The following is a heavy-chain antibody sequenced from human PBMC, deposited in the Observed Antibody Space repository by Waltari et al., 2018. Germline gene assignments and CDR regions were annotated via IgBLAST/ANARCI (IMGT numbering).Heavy chain of an antibody. V-gene: IGHV4-4*02. CDR1: GVSITSTNW. CDR2: IDHLEKT. J-gene: IGHJ5*02. Sequence: QVQLQESGPGLVKPSGTLSLTCAVSGVSITSTNWWHWVRQPPGKGLEWIGEIDHLEKTNYNPPLKSRVTISLDKSKNRFSLHLPSVTAADTAIYFCAAYPRGGDWRLDPWGQGMLVTVSS. D-gene: IGHD2-21*02. CDR3: AAYPRGGDWRLDP.